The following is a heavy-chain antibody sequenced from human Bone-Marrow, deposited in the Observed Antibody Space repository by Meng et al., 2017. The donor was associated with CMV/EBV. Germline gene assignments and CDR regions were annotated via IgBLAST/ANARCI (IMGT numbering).Heavy chain of an antibody. CDR3: AKLEDIVVVPAAGEDY. CDR2: IRYDGSNK. V-gene: IGHV3-30*02. D-gene: IGHD2-2*01. CDR1: GFTFSSYW. Sequence: GESLKISCAASGFTFSSYWMHWVRQAPGKGLEWVAFIRYDGSNKYYADSVKGRFTISRDNSKNTLYLQMNSLRAEDTAVYYCAKLEDIVVVPAAGEDYWGQGTRVTVSS. J-gene: IGHJ4*02.